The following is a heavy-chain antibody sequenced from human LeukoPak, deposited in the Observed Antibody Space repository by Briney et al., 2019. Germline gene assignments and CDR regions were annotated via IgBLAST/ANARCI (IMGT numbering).Heavy chain of an antibody. V-gene: IGHV3-30*02. CDR2: IRYDGSNK. Sequence: QPGGSLRLSCAASGFTFSSYGMHWVRQAPGKGLEWVAFIRYDGSNKYYADSVKGRFTISRDNSKNTLYLQMNSLRTEDTAVYYCAKDFGVLGTGGAYFDYWGQGTLVTVSS. CDR3: AKDFGVLGTGGAYFDY. J-gene: IGHJ4*02. CDR1: GFTFSSYG. D-gene: IGHD3-3*01.